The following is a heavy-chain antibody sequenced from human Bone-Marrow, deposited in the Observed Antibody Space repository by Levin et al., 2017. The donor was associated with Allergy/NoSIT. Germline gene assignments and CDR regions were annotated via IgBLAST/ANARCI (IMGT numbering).Heavy chain of an antibody. CDR2: IKQDGSEK. CDR1: GFPFSNSW. V-gene: IGHV3-7*01. D-gene: IGHD6-13*01. CDR3: VTYHRGTAAGGTLDY. Sequence: LSLTCEASGFPFSNSWVTWVRQAPGKGLEWVANIKQDGSEKYYVASVKGRFTISRDNAKNSLYLQMNSLRADDTAIYYCVTYHRGTAAGGTLDYWGQGTLVTVSS. J-gene: IGHJ4*02.